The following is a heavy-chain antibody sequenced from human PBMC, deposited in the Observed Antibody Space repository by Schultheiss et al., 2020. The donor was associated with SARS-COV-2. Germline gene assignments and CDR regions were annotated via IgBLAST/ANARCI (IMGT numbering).Heavy chain of an antibody. CDR2: ISGSGGST. CDR1: GFTFSSYA. Sequence: RGSLRLSCAASGFTFSSYAMSWVRQAPGKGLEWVSAISGSGGSTYYADSVKGRFTISRDNSKNTLYLQMNSLRAEDTAVYYCAKDRAMTTVTTFPLDYWGQGTLVTVSS. J-gene: IGHJ4*02. V-gene: IGHV3-23*01. D-gene: IGHD4-11*01. CDR3: AKDRAMTTVTTFPLDY.